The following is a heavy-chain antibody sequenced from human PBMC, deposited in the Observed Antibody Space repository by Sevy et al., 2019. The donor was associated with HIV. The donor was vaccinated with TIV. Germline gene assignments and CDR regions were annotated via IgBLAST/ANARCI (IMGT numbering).Heavy chain of an antibody. CDR3: SEGGSYAEFDY. J-gene: IGHJ4*02. Sequence: GGSLRLSCVASGFTFSSFSMSWVRQPPGKGVEWVSGISSSGGNTYYADSVKGRYTISRDNSKNTLYLQMNSLRAEDTAVYYCSEGGSYAEFDYWGQGTLVTVSS. CDR2: ISSSGGNT. V-gene: IGHV3-23*01. D-gene: IGHD1-26*01. CDR1: GFTFSSFS.